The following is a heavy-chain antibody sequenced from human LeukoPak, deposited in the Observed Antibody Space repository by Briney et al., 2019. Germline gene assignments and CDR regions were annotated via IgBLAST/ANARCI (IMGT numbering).Heavy chain of an antibody. D-gene: IGHD6-13*01. J-gene: IGHJ3*02. CDR1: GYSFTSYG. CDR2: ISAYNGNT. V-gene: IGHV1-18*01. CDR3: ARDLRGAAQYSDAFHI. Sequence: ASVKVSCKASGYSFTSYGISWVRQATGQGLEWMGWISAYNGNTNYAQKLQGRVTMTTDTSTSTAYMELSSLRSEDTAVYYCARDLRGAAQYSDAFHIWGQGTMVTVSS.